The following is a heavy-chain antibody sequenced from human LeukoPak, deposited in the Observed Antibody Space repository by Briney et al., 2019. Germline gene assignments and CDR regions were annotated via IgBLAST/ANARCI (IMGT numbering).Heavy chain of an antibody. CDR3: ARGETYYYDSSGYYDAFDI. V-gene: IGHV4-4*02. J-gene: IGHJ3*02. CDR2: IYHSGST. CDR1: GGSISSSNW. D-gene: IGHD3-22*01. Sequence: PSGTLSLTCAVSGGSISSSNWWSWVRQPPVKGLEWIGVIYHSGSTNYNPSLKSRVTMSVDTSKNQFSLKLSSVTAADTAVYYCARGETYYYDSSGYYDAFDIWGQGTMVTVSS.